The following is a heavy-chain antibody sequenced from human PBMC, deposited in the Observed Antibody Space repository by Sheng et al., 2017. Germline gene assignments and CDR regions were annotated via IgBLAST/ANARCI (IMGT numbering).Heavy chain of an antibody. CDR1: GFSFKNYE. Sequence: EVQLVESGGGLVQPGGSLKLSCAASGFSFKNYEMKWVRQAPGKGLEWVSHISSSGSTRHYADSVKGRFTISRDNAKTSLYLQMNSLRTEDTAVYYCARGGEYSSSTWSIYNYHMDVWGQGTTVTVSS. CDR2: ISSSGSTR. V-gene: IGHV3-48*03. D-gene: IGHD6-6*01. J-gene: IGHJ6*03. CDR3: ARGGEYSSSTWSIYNYHMDV.